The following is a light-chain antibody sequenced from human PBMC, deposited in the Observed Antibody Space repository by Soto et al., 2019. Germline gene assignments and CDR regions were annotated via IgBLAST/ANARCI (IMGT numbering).Light chain of an antibody. J-gene: IGKJ1*01. CDR1: QSVSSN. Sequence: EIVMTQSPATLSVSPGERATLSCRASQSVSSNLAWYQQKPGQAPRLLIYVASTMATGIPARFSGSESGPEFTLTISRLQSEDFAVYYCQQYNDWPRTFGQGTKVEIK. CDR2: VAS. CDR3: QQYNDWPRT. V-gene: IGKV3-15*01.